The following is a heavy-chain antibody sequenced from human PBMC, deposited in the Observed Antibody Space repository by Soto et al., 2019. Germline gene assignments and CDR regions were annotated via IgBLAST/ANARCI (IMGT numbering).Heavy chain of an antibody. V-gene: IGHV3-64D*06. CDR1: GFTFSHSA. D-gene: IGHD3-16*01. CDR2: IGSTGAST. CDR3: VRGGGAYAGSSLWFDS. Sequence: RGSLRLSCSASGFTFSHSAMHWVRQAPGKGLEYVAAIGSTGASTYYPGSVKGRFIISRDNSKNTLFLQMNSLRPEDTAVYYCVRGGGAYAGSSLWFDSWGQGXLVTVSS. J-gene: IGHJ5*01.